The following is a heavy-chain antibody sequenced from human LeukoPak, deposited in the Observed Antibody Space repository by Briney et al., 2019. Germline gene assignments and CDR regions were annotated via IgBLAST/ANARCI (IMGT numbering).Heavy chain of an antibody. V-gene: IGHV4-59*08. CDR3: ARLPGDAFDI. CDR1: GGSISSYY. CDR2: IYYSGST. J-gene: IGHJ3*02. Sequence: SETLSLTCTVSGGSISSYYWSWIRQPPGKGLEWIGSIYYSGSTYYNPSLKSRVTISVDTSKNQFSLKLSSVTAADTAVYYCARLPGDAFDIWGQGTMVTVSS.